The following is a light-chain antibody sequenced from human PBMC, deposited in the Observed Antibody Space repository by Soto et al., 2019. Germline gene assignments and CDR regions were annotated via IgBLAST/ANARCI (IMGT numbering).Light chain of an antibody. J-gene: IGLJ3*02. Sequence: QSALTQPASVSGSPGQSITISCTGASTDIGGYRYVSWYRQYPGKAPKLIIYDVSYRPSGVSNRFSGSQSGNTASLTISGLRAEDEADYYCISYSSTSTILFGGGTQLTVL. V-gene: IGLV2-14*03. CDR2: DVS. CDR3: ISYSSTSTIL. CDR1: STDIGGYRY.